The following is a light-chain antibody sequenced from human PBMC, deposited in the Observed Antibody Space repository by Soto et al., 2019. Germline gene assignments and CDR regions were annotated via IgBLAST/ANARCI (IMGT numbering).Light chain of an antibody. Sequence: QSALTQPASVSGSPGQSITISCTGTTSDVGGYNYVSWYQQHPGKAPKLIIYDVSNRPSGVSNRFSGSKSGNTASLTISGLQAEDEADYYCTSYTRTSTLVFGGGTK. J-gene: IGLJ2*01. CDR2: DVS. V-gene: IGLV2-14*01. CDR3: TSYTRTSTLV. CDR1: TSDVGGYNY.